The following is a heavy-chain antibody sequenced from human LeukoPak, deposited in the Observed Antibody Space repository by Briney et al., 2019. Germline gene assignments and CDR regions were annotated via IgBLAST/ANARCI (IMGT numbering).Heavy chain of an antibody. CDR3: AGELGYYDFWSGYQGGRNWFDP. D-gene: IGHD3-3*01. CDR1: GYTFTSYD. J-gene: IGHJ5*02. V-gene: IGHV1-8*01. CDR2: MSPNSGDT. Sequence: GASVKVSCKASGYTFTSYDINWVRQATGQGLEWMGWMSPNSGDTGYAQKFQGRVTITADESTSTAYMELSSLRSEDTAVYYCAGELGYYDFWSGYQGGRNWFDPWGQGTLVTVSS.